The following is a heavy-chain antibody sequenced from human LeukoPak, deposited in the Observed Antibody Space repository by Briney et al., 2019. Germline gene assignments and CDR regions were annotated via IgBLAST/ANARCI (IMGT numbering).Heavy chain of an antibody. Sequence: PSETLSLTCGVSGGSTSSSNYYWGWIRQPPGKGLEWIGGIHYSGNTYYNPSLKSRVTISVDTSKNQFSLKLSSVTAADTAVYYCARGGGGLDYWGQGTLVTVSS. V-gene: IGHV4-39*07. CDR3: ARGGGGLDY. D-gene: IGHD2-15*01. J-gene: IGHJ4*02. CDR2: IHYSGNT. CDR1: GGSTSSSNYY.